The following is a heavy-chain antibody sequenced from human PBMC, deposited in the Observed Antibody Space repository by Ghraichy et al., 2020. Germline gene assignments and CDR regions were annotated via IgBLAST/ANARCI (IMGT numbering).Heavy chain of an antibody. CDR2: ISTYNGNT. Sequence: ASVKVSCKASGYTFTSYGISWVRQAPGQGLEWMGWISTYNGNTNYTEKLQGRVTMTTDTSTSTAYMELRSLRSDDTAVYYCARARYSDSYFRYWGQGTLVTVSS. J-gene: IGHJ4*02. CDR3: ARARYSDSYFRY. V-gene: IGHV1-18*01. D-gene: IGHD1-26*01. CDR1: GYTFTSYG.